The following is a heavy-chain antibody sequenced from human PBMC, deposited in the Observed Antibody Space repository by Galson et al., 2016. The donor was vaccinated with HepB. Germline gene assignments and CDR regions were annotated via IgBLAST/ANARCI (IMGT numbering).Heavy chain of an antibody. CDR2: ISGDGGTT. V-gene: IGHV3-23*01. CDR1: GFTSSSYA. CDR3: PKDANVFAKKPYYFHN. J-gene: IGHJ4*02. D-gene: IGHD2-8*01. Sequence: SLRLSCAASGFTSSSYAMSWVRQAPGKGLEWVSSISGDGGTTYYSDSVQGRFTLSSDNSQNTVYLQMNSLRSENTAVSNCPKDANVFAKKPYYFHNWGQGTLVAVSS.